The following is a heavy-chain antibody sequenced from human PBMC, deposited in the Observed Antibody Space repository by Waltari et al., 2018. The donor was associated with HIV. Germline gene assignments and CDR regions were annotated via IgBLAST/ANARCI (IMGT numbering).Heavy chain of an antibody. CDR1: GFSFRLSA. V-gene: IGHV3-23*01. Sequence: EVQLLESGGGLVQPGGSLRLSCSASGFSFRLSAINLVHQAPGKGLEWVSGISGSGDNRYYADSVKGRFTISRDNSKNKVFLQMKSLRPEDTAFYYCTKDPVTAVGNINWFDPWGQGTLVTVSS. J-gene: IGHJ5*02. CDR3: TKDPVTAVGNINWFDP. D-gene: IGHD6-13*01. CDR2: ISGSGDNR.